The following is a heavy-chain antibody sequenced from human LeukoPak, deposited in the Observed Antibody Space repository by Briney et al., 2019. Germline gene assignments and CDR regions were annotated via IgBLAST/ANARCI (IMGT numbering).Heavy chain of an antibody. Sequence: SVKVSCKASGGTFSSYAISWVRQAPGQGLEWMGGIIPIFGTANYAQKFQGRLSLTRDMSTSTDYMELSSLRSEDTAVYYCARDNSVGDTAWWFDPWGQGTLVTVSS. J-gene: IGHJ5*02. V-gene: IGHV1-69*05. D-gene: IGHD1-26*01. CDR2: IIPIFGTA. CDR3: ARDNSVGDTAWWFDP. CDR1: GGTFSSYA.